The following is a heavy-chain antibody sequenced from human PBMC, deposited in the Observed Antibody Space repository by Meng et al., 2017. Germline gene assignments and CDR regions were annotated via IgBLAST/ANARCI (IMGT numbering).Heavy chain of an antibody. Sequence: GGSLRLSCAGLGLAFSSHWMSWVRQAPGKGLEWVANIKQDGTEKDYVDSVKGRFTISRDNTKNSLYLQMNSLRVEDTAVYYFATRPPDSAWYGVFDYWGQGTLVTVSS. CDR3: ATRPPDSAWYGVFDY. CDR1: GLAFSSHW. CDR2: IKQDGTEK. J-gene: IGHJ4*02. V-gene: IGHV3-7*01. D-gene: IGHD6-19*01.